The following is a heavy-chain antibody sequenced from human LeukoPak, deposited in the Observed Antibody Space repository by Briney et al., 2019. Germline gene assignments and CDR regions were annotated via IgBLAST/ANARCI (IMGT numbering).Heavy chain of an antibody. CDR3: ARGSIAAPRLADDYYYYYGMDV. Sequence: SVKVSCKASGGTFSSYAIRWVRQAPGQGLEWMGRIIPILGIANYAQKFQGRVTITADKSTSTAYMELSSPRSEDTAVYYCARGSIAAPRLADDYYYYYGMDVWGQGTTVTVSS. CDR2: IIPILGIA. D-gene: IGHD6-6*01. J-gene: IGHJ6*02. V-gene: IGHV1-69*04. CDR1: GGTFSSYA.